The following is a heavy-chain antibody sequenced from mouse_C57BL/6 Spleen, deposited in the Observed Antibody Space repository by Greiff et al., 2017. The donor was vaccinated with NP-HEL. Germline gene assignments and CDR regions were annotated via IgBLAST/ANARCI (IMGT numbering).Heavy chain of an antibody. CDR3: ARYYYDYDEGYAMDY. Sequence: QAQPQQPGAELVKPGASVKMSCKASGYTFTSYWITWVKQRPGQGLEWIGDIYPGSGSTNYNEKFKSKATLTVDTSSSTAYMQLSSLTSEDSAVYYCARYYYDYDEGYAMDYWGQGTSVTVSS. J-gene: IGHJ4*01. CDR2: IYPGSGST. D-gene: IGHD2-4*01. V-gene: IGHV1-55*01. CDR1: GYTFTSYW.